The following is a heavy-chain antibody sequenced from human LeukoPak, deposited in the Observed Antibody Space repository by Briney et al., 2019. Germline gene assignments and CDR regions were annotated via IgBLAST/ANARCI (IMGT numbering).Heavy chain of an antibody. CDR3: ARQKRGWGDFDY. CDR1: GGSISSSSYY. J-gene: IGHJ4*02. Sequence: PSETLSLTCTVSGGSISSSSYYWGWIRQPPGKGLEWIGSIYYSGSTYYNPSLKSRVTISVDTSKNQFSLKLSSVTAADTAVYYCARQKRGWGDFDYWGQGTLVTVSS. D-gene: IGHD7-27*01. V-gene: IGHV4-39*01. CDR2: IYYSGST.